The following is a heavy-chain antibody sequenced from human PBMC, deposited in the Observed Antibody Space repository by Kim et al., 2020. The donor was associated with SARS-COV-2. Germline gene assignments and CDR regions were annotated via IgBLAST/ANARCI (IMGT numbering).Heavy chain of an antibody. Sequence: VGSLRLSCAASGFTFSTYDMSWVRQAPGTGLGWVSGISGNGVTTHYTDSVKGRFTISRDNSNNTLSLQMNSLRAEDTSVYYCAKAHLFGDYFALLG. CDR2: ISGNGVTT. V-gene: IGHV3-23*01. J-gene: IGHJ2*01. CDR1: GFTFSTYD. D-gene: IGHD3-10*01. CDR3: AKAHLFGDYFAL.